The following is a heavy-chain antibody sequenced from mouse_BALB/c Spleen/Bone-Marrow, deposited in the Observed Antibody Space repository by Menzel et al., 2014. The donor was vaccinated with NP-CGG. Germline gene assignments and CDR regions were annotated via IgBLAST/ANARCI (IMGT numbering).Heavy chain of an antibody. V-gene: IGHV7-3*02. CDR2: IRNKANGYTA. CDR3: ARGAYGNYFAWFAY. Sequence: EVKLVESGGGLVQPGGSLKLSCATSGFTFTDYYMSWVRQPPGKALEWLGFIRNKANGYTAEYSASVKGQFTISRDNSQNILYLQMNTLRAEDSATYYCARGAYGNYFAWFAYWGQGTLVTVSA. J-gene: IGHJ3*01. CDR1: GFTFTDYY. D-gene: IGHD2-1*01.